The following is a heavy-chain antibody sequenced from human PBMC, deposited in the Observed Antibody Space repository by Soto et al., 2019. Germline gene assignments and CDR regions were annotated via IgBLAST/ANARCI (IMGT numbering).Heavy chain of an antibody. CDR1: GFTFSSYG. J-gene: IGHJ6*02. D-gene: IGHD3-22*01. V-gene: IGHV3-33*01. CDR2: IWYDGSNK. Sequence: GGSLRLSCAASGFTFSSYGMHWVRQAPGKGLEWVAVIWYDGSNKYYADSVKGRFTISRDNSKNTLYLQMNSLRAEDTAVYYCARGLGSYYYDSSGYYRMDVWGQGTTVTVSS. CDR3: ARGLGSYYYDSSGYYRMDV.